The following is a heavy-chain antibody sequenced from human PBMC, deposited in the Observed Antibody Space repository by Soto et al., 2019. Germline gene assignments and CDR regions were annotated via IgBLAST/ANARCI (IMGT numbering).Heavy chain of an antibody. D-gene: IGHD6-13*01. J-gene: IGHJ5*02. CDR2: IYYSGST. V-gene: IGHV4-39*01. Sequence: SETLSPPCTVSGGSISSSNFHWGWIRQPPGKGLEWIGSIYYSGSTYYSPSLKSRVTISVDTSKNQFSLKLSSVTAADTAVYYCARRERAAGTDWWFDPWGQGTLVTVSS. CDR3: ARRERAAGTDWWFDP. CDR1: GGSISSSNFH.